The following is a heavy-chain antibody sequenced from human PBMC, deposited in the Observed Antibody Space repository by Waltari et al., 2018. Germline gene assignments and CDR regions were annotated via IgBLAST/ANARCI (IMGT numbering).Heavy chain of an antibody. Sequence: QVQLQQWGAGLLKPSETLSLTCAVYGGSFSGYYWSWIRQPPGKGLEWIGEINHSGSTNFTPSLKSRVPITVDTAKNQFSLKLSPVTAADTAVYYRARGKRWLLFRYWGQGTLVTVSS. D-gene: IGHD2-15*01. CDR2: INHSGST. CDR3: ARGKRWLLFRY. J-gene: IGHJ4*02. V-gene: IGHV4-34*01. CDR1: GGSFSGYY.